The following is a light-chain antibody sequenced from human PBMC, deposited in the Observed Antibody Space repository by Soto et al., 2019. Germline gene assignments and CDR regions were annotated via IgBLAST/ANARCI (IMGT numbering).Light chain of an antibody. CDR1: SSNIGAGYY. Sequence: QSVLTQPPSVSGAPGQRVTISCTGSSSNIGAGYYVHWYQQLPGTAPKLLIYGNNNRPSGVPDRFSGSKSGTSASLAVTGLQAEAEADYDCQSYANGLSVIYVFGTGTKLTVL. CDR3: QSYANGLSVIYV. CDR2: GNN. J-gene: IGLJ1*01. V-gene: IGLV1-40*01.